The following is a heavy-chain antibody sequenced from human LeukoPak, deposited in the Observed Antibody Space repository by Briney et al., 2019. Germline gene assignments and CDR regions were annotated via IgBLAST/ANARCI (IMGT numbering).Heavy chain of an antibody. V-gene: IGHV1-2*02. CDR1: GYTFIGYY. J-gene: IGHJ6*03. D-gene: IGHD2-2*01. CDR2: IYPNSGGT. Sequence: AASVNVSCKASGYTFIGYYMHWVRQAPGQGLEWMGWIYPNSGGTNYAQKFQGRVTMTRDTSISTAYMELSRLRSDDTAVYYCARDQVYCSSTSCYFYYYYMDVWGKGTTVTVSS. CDR3: ARDQVYCSSTSCYFYYYYMDV.